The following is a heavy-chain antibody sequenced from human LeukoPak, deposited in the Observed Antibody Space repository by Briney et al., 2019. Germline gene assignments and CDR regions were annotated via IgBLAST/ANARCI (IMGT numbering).Heavy chain of an antibody. V-gene: IGHV3-11*01. CDR1: GFTFSDYY. Sequence: SGGSLRLSCAASGFTFSDYYMSWIRQAPGKGLEWVSYISSSGSTIYYADSVKGRFTISRDNAKNSLYLQMNSLRAEDTVVYYCARDRFPDMSGYYFYFDYWGQGTLVTVSS. CDR2: ISSSGSTI. CDR3: ARDRFPDMSGYYFYFDY. D-gene: IGHD3-22*01. J-gene: IGHJ4*02.